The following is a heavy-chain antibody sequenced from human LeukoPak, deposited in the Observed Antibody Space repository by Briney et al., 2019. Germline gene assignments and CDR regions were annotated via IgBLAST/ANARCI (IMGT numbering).Heavy chain of an antibody. CDR3: AGPGAGDLDY. Sequence: PSETLSLTCTVSGGSIDRSTYNWGWIRQAPGKGLEWIASIYYTGTTYYNPSLKSRVTISVDTSKNHFSLKLSSVTAADTAVYYCAGPGAGDLDYWGQGTLVTVSS. D-gene: IGHD3-10*01. V-gene: IGHV4-39*02. J-gene: IGHJ4*02. CDR2: IYYTGTT. CDR1: GGSIDRSTYN.